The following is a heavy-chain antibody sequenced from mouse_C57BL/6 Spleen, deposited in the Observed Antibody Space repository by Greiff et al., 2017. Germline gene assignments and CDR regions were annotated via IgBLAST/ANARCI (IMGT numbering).Heavy chain of an antibody. CDR1: GFNIKDDY. CDR2: IDPENGDT. V-gene: IGHV14-4*01. CDR3: ATSTMVTTGYYAMDY. J-gene: IGHJ4*01. D-gene: IGHD2-2*01. Sequence: VQLQQSGAELVRPGASVKLSCTASGFNIKDDYMHWVKQRPEQGLEWIGWIDPENGDTEYASKFQGKATITADTSSNTAYLQLSRLTSEDTAVYYCATSTMVTTGYYAMDYWGQGTSVTVSS.